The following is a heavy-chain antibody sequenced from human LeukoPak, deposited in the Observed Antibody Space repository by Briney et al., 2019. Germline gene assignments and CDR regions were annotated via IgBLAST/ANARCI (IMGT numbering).Heavy chain of an antibody. V-gene: IGHV1-18*01. J-gene: IGHJ3*02. D-gene: IGHD6-19*01. Sequence: SVKVSCKASGYTFTNFGISWVRQAPGQGLEWMGWISGYNGNTNYAQKLQGRVTMTTDTSTSTAYMELRSLRSDDTAVYYCATISDSSGWYGDAFDIWGQGTMVTVSS. CDR1: GYTFTNFG. CDR3: ATISDSSGWYGDAFDI. CDR2: ISGYNGNT.